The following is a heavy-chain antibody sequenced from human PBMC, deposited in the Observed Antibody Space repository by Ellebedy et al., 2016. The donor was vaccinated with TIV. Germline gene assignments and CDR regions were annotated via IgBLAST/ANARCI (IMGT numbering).Heavy chain of an antibody. V-gene: IGHV1-69*10. CDR3: ARDPALPKGRFDT. Sequence: AASVKVSCKASGGTFSNYAISWVRQAPGQGLEWMGGIIPMPDTANYAQKFQGRVTITADMSTSTAYMELSSLTSEDTAVYYCARDPALPKGRFDTWGQGTLVTVSS. CDR1: GGTFSNYA. J-gene: IGHJ5*02. CDR2: IIPMPDTA.